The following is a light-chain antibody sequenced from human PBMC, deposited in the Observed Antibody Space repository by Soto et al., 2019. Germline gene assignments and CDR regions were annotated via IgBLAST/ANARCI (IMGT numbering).Light chain of an antibody. CDR2: EVS. V-gene: IGLV2-14*01. Sequence: ALTQPASVSGSPGQSITISCTGTSNDVGGNIYVSWYQHHPGKAPKLMIYEVSNRPSGVSDRFSGSKSGNTASLTISGLQAEDEADYYCSSYTGSSTVLFGGGTKLTVL. CDR1: SNDVGGNIY. J-gene: IGLJ2*01. CDR3: SSYTGSSTVL.